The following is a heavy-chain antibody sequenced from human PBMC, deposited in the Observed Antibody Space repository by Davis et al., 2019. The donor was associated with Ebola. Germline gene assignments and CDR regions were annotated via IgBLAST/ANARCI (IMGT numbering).Heavy chain of an antibody. Sequence: AASVKVSCKASGYTFTSYYMHWVRQAPGQGLEWMGIINPSGGSTSYAQKFQGRVTMTRDTSTSTVYMELSSLRSEDTAVYYCATRGVGGGYFDYWGQGTLVTASS. CDR3: ATRGVGGGYFDY. CDR1: GYTFTSYY. V-gene: IGHV1-46*01. D-gene: IGHD3-10*01. J-gene: IGHJ4*02. CDR2: INPSGGST.